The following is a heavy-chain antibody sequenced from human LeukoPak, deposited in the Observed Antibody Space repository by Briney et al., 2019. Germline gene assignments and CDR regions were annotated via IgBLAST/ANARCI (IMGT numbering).Heavy chain of an antibody. J-gene: IGHJ4*02. D-gene: IGHD3-22*01. CDR3: ARDPLDSSGYYFDY. CDR2: ISYDGSNK. V-gene: IGHV3-30*04. Sequence: GRSLRLSCAASGFTFSSYAMHWVRQAPGKGLEWVAVISYDGSNKYYADSVKGRSTISRDNSKNTLYLQMNSLRAEDTAVYYCARDPLDSSGYYFDYWGQGTLVTVSS. CDR1: GFTFSSYA.